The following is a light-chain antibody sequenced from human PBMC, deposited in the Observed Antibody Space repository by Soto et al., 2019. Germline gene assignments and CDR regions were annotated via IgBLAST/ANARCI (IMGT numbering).Light chain of an antibody. V-gene: IGKV3-20*01. CDR1: QSVSSSY. Sequence: EIVLTQSPGTLSLSPGERATLSCRASQSVSSSYLSVYQQKPGQAPRLLIYGASSRATGIPDRFSGSGSGTDFTLTISRLEPEDFAVYYCQQYGSSPSVTFGQGTRLEIK. CDR2: GAS. J-gene: IGKJ5*01. CDR3: QQYGSSPSVT.